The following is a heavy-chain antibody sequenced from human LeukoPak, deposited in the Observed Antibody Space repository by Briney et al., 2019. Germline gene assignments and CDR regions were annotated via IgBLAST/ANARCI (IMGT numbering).Heavy chain of an antibody. J-gene: IGHJ4*02. CDR3: ARAPDVATTDY. V-gene: IGHV1-18*01. CDR1: GYTFTSYG. Sequence: ASVKVSCKASGYTFTSYGISCVRQAPGQGLEWMGWISAYNGNTNYAQKPQGRVTMTTDTSTSTAYMELRSLRSDDTAVYHCARAPDVATTDYWGQGTLVTVSS. D-gene: IGHD1-26*01. CDR2: ISAYNGNT.